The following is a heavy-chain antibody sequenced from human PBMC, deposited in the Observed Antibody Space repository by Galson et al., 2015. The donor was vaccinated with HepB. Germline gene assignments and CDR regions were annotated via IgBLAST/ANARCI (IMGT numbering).Heavy chain of an antibody. D-gene: IGHD1-26*01. Sequence: SLRLSCAASGFTFSSYGMHWVRQAPGKGLEWVAFIRYDGSNKYYADSVKGRFTISRDNSKNTLYLQMNSLRAEDTAVYYCAKDGLPSYSPVQIDYWGQGTLVTVSS. CDR2: IRYDGSNK. CDR1: GFTFSSYG. V-gene: IGHV3-30*02. J-gene: IGHJ4*02. CDR3: AKDGLPSYSPVQIDY.